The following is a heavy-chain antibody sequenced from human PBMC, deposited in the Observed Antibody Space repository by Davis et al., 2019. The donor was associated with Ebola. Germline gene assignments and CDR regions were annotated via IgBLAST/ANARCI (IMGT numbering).Heavy chain of an antibody. CDR1: GGSISSSNW. CDR3: AREFYYYGMDV. CDR2: IYHSGST. V-gene: IGHV4-4*02. Sequence: MPSETLSLTCAVSGGSISSSNWWSWVRQPPGKGLEWIGEIYHSGSTNYNPSLKSRVTISVDTSKNQFSLKLSSVTAADTAVYYCAREFYYYGMDVWGQGTTVTVSS. J-gene: IGHJ6*02.